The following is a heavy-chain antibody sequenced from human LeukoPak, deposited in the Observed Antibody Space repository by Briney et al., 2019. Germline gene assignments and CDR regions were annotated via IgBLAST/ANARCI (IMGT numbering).Heavy chain of an antibody. CDR3: ASIAAAATYYYYGMDV. CDR1: GGSISSGEYY. D-gene: IGHD6-13*01. CDR2: IYYSGST. V-gene: IGHV4-30-4*01. J-gene: IGHJ6*02. Sequence: PSQTLSLTCTVSGGSISSGEYYWSWIRQPPGKGLEWIGYIYYSGSTYYNPSLKSRVTISVDTSKNQFSLKLSSVTAADTAVYYCASIAAAATYYYYGMDVWGQGTTVTVSS.